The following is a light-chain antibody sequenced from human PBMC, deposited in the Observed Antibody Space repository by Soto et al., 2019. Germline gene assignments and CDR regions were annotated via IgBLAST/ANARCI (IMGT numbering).Light chain of an antibody. Sequence: DIQMTQSPSTLSASVGDSVTITCRASQSVAASLAWYKPKPGEAPKLLIYDVSNLETGVPSRFSGSGSGTESSLTIRNLKPDDCATYYCQQYENHWTFGQGTKVDIK. J-gene: IGKJ1*01. CDR3: QQYENHWT. CDR1: QSVAAS. V-gene: IGKV1-5*01. CDR2: DVS.